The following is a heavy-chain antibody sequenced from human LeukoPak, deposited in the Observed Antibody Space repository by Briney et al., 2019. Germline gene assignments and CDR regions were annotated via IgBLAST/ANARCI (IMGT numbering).Heavy chain of an antibody. CDR1: GFTFNSYA. J-gene: IGHJ6*02. CDR3: AKTPSQRVVHYYYGMDV. Sequence: GGSLRLSCAASGFTFNSYAMSWVRQAPGKGLEWVSAIRGSGGSTYYADSVKGRFTISRDNSKNTLYLQMNSLRAEDTAVYYCAKTPSQRVVHYYYGMDVWGQRTTVTVSS. V-gene: IGHV3-23*01. CDR2: IRGSGGST. D-gene: IGHD2-15*01.